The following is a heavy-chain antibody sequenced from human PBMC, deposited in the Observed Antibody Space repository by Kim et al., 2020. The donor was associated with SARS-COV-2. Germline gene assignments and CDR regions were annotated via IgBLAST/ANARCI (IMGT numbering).Heavy chain of an antibody. Sequence: SETLSLTCTVSGGSISSSSYYWGWIRQPPGKGLEWIGSIYYSGSTYYNPSLKSRVTISVDTSKNQFSLKLSSVTAADTAVYYCARLSGWYFRYYYYYGMDVWGQGTTVTVSS. CDR2: IYYSGST. D-gene: IGHD6-19*01. CDR1: GGSISSSSYY. J-gene: IGHJ6*02. V-gene: IGHV4-39*01. CDR3: ARLSGWYFRYYYYYGMDV.